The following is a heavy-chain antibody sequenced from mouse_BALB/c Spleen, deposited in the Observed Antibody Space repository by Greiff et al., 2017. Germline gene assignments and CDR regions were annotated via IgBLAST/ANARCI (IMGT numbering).Heavy chain of an antibody. CDR3: ARHYGSSYWFAY. V-gene: IGHV1-18*01. D-gene: IGHD1-1*01. Sequence: VQLKQSGPELVKPGASVKIPCKASGYTFTDYNMDWVKQSHGKSLEWIGDINPNNGGTIYNQKFKGKATLTVDKSSSTAYMELRSLTSEDTAVYYCARHYGSSYWFAYWGQGTLVTVSA. J-gene: IGHJ3*01. CDR1: GYTFTDYN. CDR2: INPNNGGT.